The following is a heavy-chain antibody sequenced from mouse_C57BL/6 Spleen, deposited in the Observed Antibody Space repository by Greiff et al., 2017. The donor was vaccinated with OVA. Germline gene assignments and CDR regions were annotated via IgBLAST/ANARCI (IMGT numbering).Heavy chain of an antibody. Sequence: QVHVKQPGAELVKPGASVKMSCKASGYTFTSYWITWVKQRPGQGLEWIGDIYPGSGSTNYNEKFKSKATLTVDTSSSTAYMQLSSLTSEDSAVYYCARVATGAMDYWGQGTSVTVSS. D-gene: IGHD1-2*01. CDR3: ARVATGAMDY. J-gene: IGHJ4*01. CDR1: GYTFTSYW. V-gene: IGHV1-55*01. CDR2: IYPGSGST.